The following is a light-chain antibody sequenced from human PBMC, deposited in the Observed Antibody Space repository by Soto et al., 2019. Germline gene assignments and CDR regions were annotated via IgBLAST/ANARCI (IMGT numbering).Light chain of an antibody. CDR3: QQTYSTPRT. J-gene: IGKJ1*01. CDR2: AAS. Sequence: DIQMTQSPSSLSASIGDRVTITCRASQSIATYLNWYQQKPGTAPNLLIYAASSLQSGVPSRFSGSGSGTDFTLTITILQPADFATYYCQQTYSTPRTFGQGTKVDIK. V-gene: IGKV1-39*01. CDR1: QSIATY.